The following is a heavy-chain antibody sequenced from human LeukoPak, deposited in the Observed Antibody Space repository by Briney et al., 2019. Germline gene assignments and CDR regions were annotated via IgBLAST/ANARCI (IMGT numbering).Heavy chain of an antibody. V-gene: IGHV3-74*01. Sequence: GGSLRLSCAASGFTFGSYWMPWVRQAPGKGLVWVSRINTGGGDTIYADSVKGRFTISRDNAKNTLFLQMNSLRAEDTAVYYCARDEKIVGASGQDYWGQGTLVTVSS. CDR1: GFTFGSYW. CDR3: ARDEKIVGASGQDY. CDR2: INTGGGDT. J-gene: IGHJ4*02. D-gene: IGHD1-26*01.